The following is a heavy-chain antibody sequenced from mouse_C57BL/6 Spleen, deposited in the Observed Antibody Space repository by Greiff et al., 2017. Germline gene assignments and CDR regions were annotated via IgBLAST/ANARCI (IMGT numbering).Heavy chain of an antibody. CDR2: ISDGGSYT. D-gene: IGHD1-1*01. CDR3: ARVGSSYEWYFDV. CDR1: GFTFSSYA. Sequence: EVKVVESGGGLVKPGGSLKLSCAASGFTFSSYAMSWVRQTPEKRLEWVATISDGGSYTYYPDNVKGRFTISRDNAKNNLYLQMSHLKSEDTAMYYCARVGSSYEWYFDVWGTGTTVTVSS. J-gene: IGHJ1*03. V-gene: IGHV5-4*03.